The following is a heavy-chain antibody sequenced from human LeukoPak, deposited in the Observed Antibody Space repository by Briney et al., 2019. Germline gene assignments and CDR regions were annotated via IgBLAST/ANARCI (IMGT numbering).Heavy chain of an antibody. CDR3: ARAKVYYYYMDV. V-gene: IGHV4-59*01. J-gene: IGHJ6*03. CDR1: GGSISSYY. Sequence: PSETLSLTCTVSGGSISSYYWSWIRQPPGKGLEWIGYIYYSGSTNYNPSLKSRVTISVDTSKNQFSLKLSSVTAADTAVYYCARAKVYYYYMDVWGKGTTVTISS. CDR2: IYYSGST.